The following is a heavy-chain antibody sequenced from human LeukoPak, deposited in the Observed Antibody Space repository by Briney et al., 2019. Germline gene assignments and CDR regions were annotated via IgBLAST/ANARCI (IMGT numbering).Heavy chain of an antibody. J-gene: IGHJ6*02. CDR2: INPNSGGT. CDR1: GYTFTGYY. D-gene: IGHD6-19*01. Sequence: ASVKVSCKASGYTFTGYYMHWVRQAPGQGLEWMGRINPNSGGTNYAQKLQGRVTMTTDTSTSTAYMELRSLRSDDTAVYYCAGGAVGDGMNVWGQGTTVTVSS. V-gene: IGHV1-2*06. CDR3: AGGAVGDGMNV.